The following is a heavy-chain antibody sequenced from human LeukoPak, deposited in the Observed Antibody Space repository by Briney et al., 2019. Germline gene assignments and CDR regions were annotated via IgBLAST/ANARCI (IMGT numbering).Heavy chain of an antibody. CDR1: GFTFSDYG. J-gene: IGHJ4*02. D-gene: IGHD3-10*01. V-gene: IGHV3-30*02. Sequence: GGSLRLSCAASGFTFSDYGMHWVRQAPGKGLEWVAFIRYDGGNKFYADSVRDRFTISRDNSKNTLFLQMNSLRTEDTAMYYCAKVFEVRGARRPKDYWGQGTLVIVSS. CDR2: IRYDGGNK. CDR3: AKVFEVRGARRPKDY.